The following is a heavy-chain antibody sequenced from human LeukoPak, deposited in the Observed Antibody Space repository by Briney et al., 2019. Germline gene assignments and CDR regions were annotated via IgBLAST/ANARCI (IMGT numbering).Heavy chain of an antibody. Sequence: PGRSLRLSCAASGFTFSSYGMYWVRQAPARGLEWVAVIGFDGNNKFYADSVKGRFTISRDNSKNTLYLQMNSLRAEDTAVYYCARGSYGAYNYCDYWGQGTLVTVSS. V-gene: IGHV3-33*01. D-gene: IGHD4/OR15-4a*01. CDR3: ARGSYGAYNYCDY. CDR1: GFTFSSYG. CDR2: IGFDGNNK. J-gene: IGHJ4*02.